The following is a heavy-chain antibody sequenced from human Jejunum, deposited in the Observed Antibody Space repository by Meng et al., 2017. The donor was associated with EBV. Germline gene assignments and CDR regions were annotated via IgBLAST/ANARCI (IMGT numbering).Heavy chain of an antibody. V-gene: IGHV6-1*01. CDR1: GDSVSSNSAA. CDR2: TYYRSKWYN. J-gene: IGHJ4*02. Sequence: QVPLQQSGPGLVKPSPTLSLTGAIAGDSVSSNSAAWNWIRQSPSRGLKWLGRTYYRSKWYNDYAQSVKSRLTINPDTSKNQFSLQLNSVTPEDTAVYFCARETTGGYYFDYWGQGTLVTVSS. D-gene: IGHD1-1*01. CDR3: ARETTGGYYFDY.